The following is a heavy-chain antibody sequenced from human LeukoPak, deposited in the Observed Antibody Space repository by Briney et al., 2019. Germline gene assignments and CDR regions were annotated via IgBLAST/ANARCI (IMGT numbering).Heavy chain of an antibody. CDR3: ARAYFDY. J-gene: IGHJ4*02. CDR1: GFTFSDTW. CDR2: INTDGSDA. Sequence: PGGSLRLSCAASGFTFSDTWMHWVRQAPGKGLMWVARINTDGSDAVYAGSVKGRFTISRDNAKNSLYLQMNSLRAEDTAVYYCARAYFDYWGQGTLVTVSS. V-gene: IGHV3-74*01.